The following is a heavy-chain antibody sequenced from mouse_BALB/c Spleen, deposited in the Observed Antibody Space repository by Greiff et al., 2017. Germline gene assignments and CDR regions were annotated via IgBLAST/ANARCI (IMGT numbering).Heavy chain of an antibody. V-gene: IGHV2-6-2*01. D-gene: IGHD2-4*01. CDR2: IWSDGST. CDR3: ARQRTMTFYAMDY. J-gene: IGHJ4*01. Sequence: VKLQESGPDLVAPSQSLSITCTVSGFSLTSYGVHWVRQPPGKGLEWLVVIWSDGSTTYNSALKSRLSISKDNSKSQVFLKMNSLQTDDTAMYYCARQRTMTFYAMDYWGQGTSVTVSS. CDR1: GFSLTSYG.